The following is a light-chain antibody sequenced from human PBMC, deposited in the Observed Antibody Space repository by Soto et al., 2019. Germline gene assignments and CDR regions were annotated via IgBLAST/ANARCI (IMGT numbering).Light chain of an antibody. CDR1: QSVSSY. CDR2: GAS. Sequence: ILFTQFPATLSLSPGERANLSCRASQSVSSYLAWYQQKPGQAPRLLIYGASTRATGIPARFSGSGSGTEFTLTISSLQSEDFAVYYCQQYNNWPRTFGQGTKVDIK. V-gene: IGKV3-15*01. CDR3: QQYNNWPRT. J-gene: IGKJ1*01.